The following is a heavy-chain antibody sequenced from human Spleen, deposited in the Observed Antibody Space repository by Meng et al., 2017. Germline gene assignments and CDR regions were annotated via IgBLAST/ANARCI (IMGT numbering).Heavy chain of an antibody. J-gene: IGHJ4*02. CDR3: AREVGGSNDY. D-gene: IGHD1-26*01. CDR2: IYTSGST. V-gene: IGHV4-61*02. Sequence: SETLSLTCTVSGGSISSGSYYWSWIRQPAGKGLEWIGRIYTSGSTNYNPSLKSRVTISVDTSKNQFSLKLSSVTAADTAVYYCAREVGGSNDYWGQGTLVTVSS. CDR1: GGSISSGSYY.